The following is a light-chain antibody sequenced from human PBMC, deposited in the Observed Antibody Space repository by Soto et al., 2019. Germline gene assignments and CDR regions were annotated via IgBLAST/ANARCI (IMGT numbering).Light chain of an antibody. J-gene: IGLJ3*02. CDR1: SSDVGNYNL. V-gene: IGLV2-23*01. CDR3: CSYAGSSTWV. Sequence: QSALTQPASVSGSPGQSITISCTGTSSDVGNYNLVSWYQQHPGKAPKLMIYVGTKRPSGVSNRFSGSKSGNTASLTISGLQAEDEADYYCCSYAGSSTWVFGGGTKLTVL. CDR2: VGT.